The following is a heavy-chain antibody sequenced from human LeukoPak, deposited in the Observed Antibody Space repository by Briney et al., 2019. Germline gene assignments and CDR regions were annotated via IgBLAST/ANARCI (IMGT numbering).Heavy chain of an antibody. V-gene: IGHV3-23*01. CDR2: ISGSGGSS. J-gene: IGHJ4*02. CDR3: ANDVSGSYSHFDY. Sequence: GGSLRLSCAASGFTFSSYAMSWVHQAPGKGLEWVSTISGSGGSSYYAVSVKGRFTISRDNSKNTLYLQMNSLRAEDTAVYYCANDVSGSYSHFDYWGQGTQVTVSS. CDR1: GFTFSSYA. D-gene: IGHD1-26*01.